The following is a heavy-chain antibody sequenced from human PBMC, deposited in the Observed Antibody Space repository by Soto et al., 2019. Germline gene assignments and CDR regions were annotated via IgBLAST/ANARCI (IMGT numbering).Heavy chain of an antibody. CDR1: GVTVNNYA. Sequence: GGSLRLSCAASGVTVNNYAMHGVRQAPGKGLEWVSAISGSGDSTYYADSVKGRFTISRDNSRNTLYLQMTSLRVEDTAVFYCARQRDSSGWNYFDFWGPGTLVTVSS. CDR2: ISGSGDST. CDR3: ARQRDSSGWNYFDF. J-gene: IGHJ4*02. D-gene: IGHD6-19*01. V-gene: IGHV3-23*01.